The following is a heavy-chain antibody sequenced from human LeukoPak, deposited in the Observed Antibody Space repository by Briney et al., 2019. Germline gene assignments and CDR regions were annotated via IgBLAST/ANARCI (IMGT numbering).Heavy chain of an antibody. V-gene: IGHV4-34*01. J-gene: IGHJ6*04. CDR3: ARGPHFYGSGSYEYSYYYYYYGMDV. D-gene: IGHD3-10*01. CDR1: GGSFSGYY. CDR2: INHKGAT. Sequence: SETLSLTCAVYGGSFSGYYWTWVRQPPGKGLEWIGEINHKGATNYNPSLKSRVAISLDTSKNQFSLKLSSVTAADTAVYYCARGPHFYGSGSYEYSYYYYYYGMDVRGKGTAVTVSS.